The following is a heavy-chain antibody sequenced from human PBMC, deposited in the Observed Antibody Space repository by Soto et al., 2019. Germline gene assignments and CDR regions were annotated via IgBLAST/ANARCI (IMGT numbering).Heavy chain of an antibody. Sequence: SVKVSCKASGGTFSSYAISWVRQAPGQGLEWMGGIIPIFGTANYAQKFQGRVTITADESTSTAYMELSSLRSEDTAVYYCAREQTTVVISSGSGAFDIWGQGTMVTVSS. CDR2: IIPIFGTA. V-gene: IGHV1-69*13. J-gene: IGHJ3*02. CDR3: AREQTTVVISSGSGAFDI. D-gene: IGHD4-17*01. CDR1: GGTFSSYA.